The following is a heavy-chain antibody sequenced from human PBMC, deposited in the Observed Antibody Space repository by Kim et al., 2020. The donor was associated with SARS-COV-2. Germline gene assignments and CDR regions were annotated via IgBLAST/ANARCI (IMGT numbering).Heavy chain of an antibody. CDR2: FDPEDGET. J-gene: IGHJ6*03. D-gene: IGHD6-13*01. CDR3: ATVLGQQLVRVLDYYYMDV. V-gene: IGHV1-24*01. Sequence: ASVKVSCKVSGYTLTELSMHWVRQAPGKGLEWMGGFDPEDGETIYAQKFQGRVTMTEDTSTDTAYMELSSLRSEDTAVYYCATVLGQQLVRVLDYYYMDVWGKGTTVTVSS. CDR1: GYTLTELS.